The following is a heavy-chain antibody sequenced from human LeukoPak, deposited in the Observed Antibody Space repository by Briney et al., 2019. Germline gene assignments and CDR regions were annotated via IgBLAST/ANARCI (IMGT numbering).Heavy chain of an antibody. CDR2: ISSSSSYI. Sequence: GSLRLSCAASGFTFSSYSMNWVRQAPGKGLEWVSSISSSSSYIYYADSVKGRFTISRDNAKNSLYLQMNSLRAEDTAVYYCERDDNWGLYYFDFWGQGTLVSVSS. CDR3: ERDDNWGLYYFDF. V-gene: IGHV3-21*01. CDR1: GFTFSSYS. D-gene: IGHD7-27*01. J-gene: IGHJ4*02.